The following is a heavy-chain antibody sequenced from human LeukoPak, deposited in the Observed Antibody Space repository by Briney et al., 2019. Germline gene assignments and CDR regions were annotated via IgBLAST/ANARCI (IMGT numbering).Heavy chain of an antibody. CDR2: IYHSGST. CDR3: ARAPKTSGSYHGYFDL. V-gene: IGHV4-30-2*01. D-gene: IGHD1-26*01. J-gene: IGHJ2*01. Sequence: SQTLSLTCTVSGGSISSGGYYWSWIRQPPGKGLEWIGYIYHSGSTYYNPSLKSRVTISVDRSKNQFSLKLSSVTAADTAVYYCARAPKTSGSYHGYFDLWGRGTLVTVSS. CDR1: GGSISSGGYY.